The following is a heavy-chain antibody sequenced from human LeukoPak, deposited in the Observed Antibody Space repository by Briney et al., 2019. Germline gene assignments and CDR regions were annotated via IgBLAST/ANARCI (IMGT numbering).Heavy chain of an antibody. Sequence: SVKVSCKASGGTFSSYAIGWVRQAPGQGLEWMGGIIPIFGTANYAQKSQGRVTITADKPTSTAYLELSSLRSEDTAVYYCARDQSGYYDSSGYTTYYFHYWGQGTLVTVSS. CDR1: GGTFSSYA. CDR3: ARDQSGYYDSSGYTTYYFHY. J-gene: IGHJ4*02. CDR2: IIPIFGTA. V-gene: IGHV1-69*06. D-gene: IGHD3-22*01.